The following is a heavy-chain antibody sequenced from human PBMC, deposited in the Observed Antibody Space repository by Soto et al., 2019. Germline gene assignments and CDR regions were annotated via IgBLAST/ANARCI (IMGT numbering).Heavy chain of an antibody. CDR3: AKVGYCSSTIGYSGRVWYFDL. V-gene: IGHV4-59*01. CDR2: IYYSGST. J-gene: IGHJ2*01. Sequence: QVQLQESGPGLVKPSETLSLTCTVSGGSISSYNWSWIRQPPGKGLEWIGHIYYSGSTNYNPSLKRRVTISVDTTKNPFHLKLSSVTAADKAVYYCAKVGYCSSTIGYSGRVWYFDLWGRGTLVTVSS. D-gene: IGHD2-2*03. CDR1: GGSISSYN.